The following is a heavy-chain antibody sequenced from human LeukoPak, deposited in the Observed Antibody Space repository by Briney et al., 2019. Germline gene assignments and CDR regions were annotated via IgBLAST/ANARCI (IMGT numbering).Heavy chain of an antibody. CDR2: IYDNGDT. Sequence: PGGSLRLSCAASGLTVSSNYMSWVRQIPGKGLEWGSVIYDNGDTYYADSATGRFTISRDNSRNTMYLQMNSLRAEDTAVYYCARDVLPAAGQIGPHYYMDVWGKGTTVTVSS. CDR3: ARDVLPAAGQIGPHYYMDV. V-gene: IGHV3-53*01. J-gene: IGHJ6*03. D-gene: IGHD6-13*01. CDR1: GLTVSSNY.